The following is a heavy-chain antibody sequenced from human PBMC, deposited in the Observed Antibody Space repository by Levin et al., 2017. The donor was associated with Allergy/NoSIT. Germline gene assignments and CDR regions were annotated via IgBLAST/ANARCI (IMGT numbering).Heavy chain of an antibody. CDR1: GGTFSSYA. CDR3: ARDSGYCSSTSCSVSDV. Sequence: SVKVSCKASGGTFSSYAISWVRQAPGQGLEWMGGIIPIFGTANYAQKFQGRVTITADESTSTAYMELSSLRSEDTAVYYCARDSGYCSSTSCSVSDVWGQGTTVTVSS. V-gene: IGHV1-69*13. CDR2: IIPIFGTA. J-gene: IGHJ6*02. D-gene: IGHD2-2*01.